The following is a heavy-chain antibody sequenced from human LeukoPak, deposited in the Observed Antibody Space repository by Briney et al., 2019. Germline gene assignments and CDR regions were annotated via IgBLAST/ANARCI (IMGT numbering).Heavy chain of an antibody. CDR3: ARGPIIDIAIVPAAVEYYYMDV. V-gene: IGHV1-8*01. J-gene: IGHJ6*03. CDR2: MNPNSGNT. D-gene: IGHD2-2*01. CDR1: GYTFTSFD. Sequence: ASVKVSCKASGYTFTSFDINWVRQATGQGLEWMGWMNPNSGNTGYAQKFQGRVTMTRNTSITTAYMELSSLRSDDTAVYYCARGPIIDIAIVPAAVEYYYMDVWGKGTTVTVSS.